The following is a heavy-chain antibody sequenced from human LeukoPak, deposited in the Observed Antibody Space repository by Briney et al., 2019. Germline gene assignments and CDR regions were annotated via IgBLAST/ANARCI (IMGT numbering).Heavy chain of an antibody. V-gene: IGHV3-48*04. CDR3: ARDVLLWFGDAFDI. D-gene: IGHD3-10*01. J-gene: IGHJ3*02. CDR2: ISSSSSTI. CDR1: GFTFSSYS. Sequence: PGGSLRLSCAASGFTFSSYSMNWVRQAPGKGLEWVSYISSSSSTIYYADSVKGRFTISRDNAKNSLYLQINSLRAEDTAVYYCARDVLLWFGDAFDIWGQGTMVTVSS.